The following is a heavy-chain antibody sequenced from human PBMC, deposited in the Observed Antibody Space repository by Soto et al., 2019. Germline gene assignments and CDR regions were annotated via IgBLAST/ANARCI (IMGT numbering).Heavy chain of an antibody. J-gene: IGHJ4*02. CDR3: GRTAIFVRGAPDEY. CDR1: GFTFSGYW. V-gene: IGHV3-74*03. D-gene: IGHD3-10*02. Sequence: PGGSLRLSCAASGFTFSGYWMHWVRQAPGKGLEWVSRITSDGSGTAYADSVKGRFSISRDNAKNTVYLQMDSLRVEDTAVYYCGRTAIFVRGAPDEYWRQRTPDTLSS. CDR2: ITSDGSGT.